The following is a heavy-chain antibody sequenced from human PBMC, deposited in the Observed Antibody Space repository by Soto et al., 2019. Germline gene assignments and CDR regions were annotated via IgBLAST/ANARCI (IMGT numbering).Heavy chain of an antibody. CDR3: ARDRGVEQLVPPSYYYYGMDV. CDR1: GGSISNGGYY. J-gene: IGHJ6*02. Sequence: SETLSLTCTVSGGSISNGGYYWSWIRQHPGKGLEWIGYIYYSGSTYHNPSLKSRVTISVDTSKNQFSLKLSSVTAADTAVYYCARDRGVEQLVPPSYYYYGMDVWGQGTTVTVSS. V-gene: IGHV4-31*03. D-gene: IGHD6-6*01. CDR2: IYYSGST.